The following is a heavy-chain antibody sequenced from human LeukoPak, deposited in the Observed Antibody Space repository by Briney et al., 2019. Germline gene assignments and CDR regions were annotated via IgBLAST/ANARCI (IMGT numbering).Heavy chain of an antibody. Sequence: SETLSLTCTVSGGSISSSSYYWGWIRQPPGKGLEWIGSIYYSGSTYYNPSLKSRVTISVDTSKNQFSLKLSSVTAADTAVYYCAREGYDFWSGYYHSFWFDPWGQGTLVTVSS. CDR1: GGSISSSSYY. CDR3: AREGYDFWSGYYHSFWFDP. D-gene: IGHD3-3*01. V-gene: IGHV4-39*07. J-gene: IGHJ5*02. CDR2: IYYSGST.